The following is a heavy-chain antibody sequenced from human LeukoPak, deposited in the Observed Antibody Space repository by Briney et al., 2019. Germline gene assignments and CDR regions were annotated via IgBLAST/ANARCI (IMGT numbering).Heavy chain of an antibody. CDR2: IYYSGST. CDR3: ARDINSSPGYFDY. J-gene: IGHJ4*02. D-gene: IGHD5-18*01. V-gene: IGHV4-59*12. CDR1: GGSISSYY. Sequence: PSETLSLTCTVSGGSISSYYWSWIRQPPGKGLEWIGYIYYSGSTNYNPSLKSRVTISVDTSKNQFSLKLSSVTAADTAVYYCARDINSSPGYFDYWGQGTLVTVSS.